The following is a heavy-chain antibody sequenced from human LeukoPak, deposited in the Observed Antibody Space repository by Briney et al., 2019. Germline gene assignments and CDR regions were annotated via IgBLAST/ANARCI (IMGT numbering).Heavy chain of an antibody. CDR1: GYSISSGYY. CDR2: IHHSGST. V-gene: IGHV4-38-2*02. D-gene: IGHD4-11*01. J-gene: IGHJ4*02. Sequence: PSETLSLTCTVSGYSISSGYYWGWIRQPPGKGLEWIGIIHHSGSTYYKPSLKSRLTISVDTSKNQFSLKLSCVTAADTAVYYCATYSNYIDYWGRGTLVTVSS. CDR3: ATYSNYIDY.